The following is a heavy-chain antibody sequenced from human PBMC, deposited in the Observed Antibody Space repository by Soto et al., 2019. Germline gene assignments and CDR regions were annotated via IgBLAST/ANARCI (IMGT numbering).Heavy chain of an antibody. D-gene: IGHD2-8*01. J-gene: IGHJ3*02. CDR1: GYTFTSYY. Sequence: QVQLVQSGAEVKKPGASMKVSCKASGYTFTSYYMHWVRQAPGQGLEWMGVINPSGGGTSYAQKCQARDIMTKDTSTNTVYMELSSLSSEDRAVYYCARSRLMVYDAFDIWGQGTRVTVSS. V-gene: IGHV1-46*01. CDR2: INPSGGGT. CDR3: ARSRLMVYDAFDI.